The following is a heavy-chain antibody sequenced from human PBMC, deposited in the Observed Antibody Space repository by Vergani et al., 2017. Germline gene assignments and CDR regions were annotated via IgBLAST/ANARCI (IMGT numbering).Heavy chain of an antibody. J-gene: IGHJ4*02. D-gene: IGHD5-24*01. CDR1: GFTFSSYS. CDR2: ISGSGGST. CDR3: AKGVGDGYKFDY. V-gene: IGHV3-23*04. Sequence: EVQLVESGGGLVKPGGSLRLSCAASGFTFSSYSMNWVRQAPGKGLEWVSAISGSGGSTYYADSVKGRFTISRDNSKNTLYLQMNSLRAEDTAVYYCAKGVGDGYKFDYWGQGTLVTVSS.